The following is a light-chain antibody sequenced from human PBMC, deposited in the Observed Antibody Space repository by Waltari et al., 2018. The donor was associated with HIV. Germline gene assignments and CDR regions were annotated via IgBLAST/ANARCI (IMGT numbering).Light chain of an antibody. CDR1: QRGSSN. CDR2: EAS. J-gene: IGKJ5*01. V-gene: IGKV3-15*01. CDR3: QQYNSWPIT. Sequence: RVMTHSPLPLSVSPGARATLSRSATQRGSSNLAWYQQKPGQAPRPLIYEASTRATGIPGRFSGSGSGTEFTLNISSLQSEDFAVYYCQQYNSWPITFGQGTRLEIK.